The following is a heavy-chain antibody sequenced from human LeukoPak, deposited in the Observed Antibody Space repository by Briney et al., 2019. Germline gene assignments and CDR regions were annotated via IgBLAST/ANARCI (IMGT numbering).Heavy chain of an antibody. J-gene: IGHJ4*02. D-gene: IGHD2/OR15-2a*01. CDR1: GFSFSNSD. Sequence: GSLRLSCVGSGFSFSNSDMNWVRQAPGKGLEWVSSISTTSDYIYHADSVKGRFTTSRDNAKKSLYLQMNSLRAEDTAVYYCARNRGYFDYWGQGTLVTVSS. CDR3: ARNRGYFDY. CDR2: ISTTSDYI. V-gene: IGHV3-21*04.